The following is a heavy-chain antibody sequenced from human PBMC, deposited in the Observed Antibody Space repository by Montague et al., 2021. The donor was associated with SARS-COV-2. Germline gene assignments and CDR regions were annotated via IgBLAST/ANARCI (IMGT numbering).Heavy chain of an antibody. Sequence: SETLSLTCSVSGGSFSSSSYYWGWIRQPPGKGLEWIGSIYYSGSTNYNPSLKSRVTMSVDTSKKQLSLRLTSVTAADTAVYYCARNRTYYDEVWGTNRYAPDFWGQGTLVTVSS. CDR1: GGSFSSSSYY. CDR2: IYYSGST. V-gene: IGHV4-39*01. J-gene: IGHJ4*02. D-gene: IGHD3-16*02. CDR3: ARNRTYYDEVWGTNRYAPDF.